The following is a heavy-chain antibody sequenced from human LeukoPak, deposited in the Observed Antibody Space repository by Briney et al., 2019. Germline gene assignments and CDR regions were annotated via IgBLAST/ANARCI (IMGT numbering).Heavy chain of an antibody. D-gene: IGHD2-15*01. CDR2: IYHSGTT. Sequence: GSLRLSCAASGFTFSDYYMSWIRQPPGKGLEWIGNIYHSGTTYYNPSLKSRVTVSVDTSKNQFSLRLSSVTAADTAVYYCAREGYCSGGSRSGDYWGQGTLVTVSS. V-gene: IGHV4-38-2*02. CDR3: AREGYCSGGSRSGDY. CDR1: GFTFSDYY. J-gene: IGHJ4*02.